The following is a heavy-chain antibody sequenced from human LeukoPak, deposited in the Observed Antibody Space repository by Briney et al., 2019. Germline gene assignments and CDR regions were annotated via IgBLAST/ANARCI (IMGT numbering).Heavy chain of an antibody. CDR1: GYTFTGYY. D-gene: IGHD3-10*01. V-gene: IGHV1-2*02. Sequence: ASVKVSCKASGYTFTGYYIHWVRQAPGQGLEWMGWNNPNSGGINYAQKFQDRVTMTRDTSINTAYMELNRLTSDDTAVYYCARGHWFGQLLAPDYWGQGTLVTAFS. CDR2: NNPNSGGI. J-gene: IGHJ4*02. CDR3: ARGHWFGQLLAPDY.